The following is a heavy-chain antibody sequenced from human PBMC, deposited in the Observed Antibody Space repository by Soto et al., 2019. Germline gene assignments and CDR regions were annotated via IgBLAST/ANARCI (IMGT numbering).Heavy chain of an antibody. J-gene: IGHJ4*02. D-gene: IGHD3-10*01. Sequence: SETLSLTCTVSGGSISSYYWSWIRQPPGKGLEWIGYIYYSGSTNYNPSLKSRVTISLDKSKNQFSLKLSSVPAADTAVYYCARGVRGHDGYYFDYWGQGTLVTVSS. V-gene: IGHV4-59*01. CDR2: IYYSGST. CDR1: GGSISSYY. CDR3: ARGVRGHDGYYFDY.